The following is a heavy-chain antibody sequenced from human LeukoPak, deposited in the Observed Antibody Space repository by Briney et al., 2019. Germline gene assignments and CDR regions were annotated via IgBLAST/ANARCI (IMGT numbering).Heavy chain of an antibody. D-gene: IGHD4-17*01. Sequence: SETLSLTCNVSGGSISSYYWSWIRRPPGKGLEWIGYIYYSGSTNYNPSLKSRVTISVDTSKNQFSLKLSSVTAADTAVYYCARERAVTTYYYFDYWGQGTLVTVSS. CDR2: IYYSGST. CDR3: ARERAVTTYYYFDY. V-gene: IGHV4-59*01. CDR1: GGSISSYY. J-gene: IGHJ4*02.